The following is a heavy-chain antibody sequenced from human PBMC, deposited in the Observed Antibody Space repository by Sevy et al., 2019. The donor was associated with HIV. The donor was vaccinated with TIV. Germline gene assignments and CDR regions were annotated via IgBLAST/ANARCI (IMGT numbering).Heavy chain of an antibody. CDR1: GGSFSGYY. Sequence: SETLSLTCAVYGGSFSGYYWSWIRQPPGKGLEWIGEINHSGSTNYNPSLKSRVTISVDTSKNQFSLKLSSVTAADTAVYYCASAGLTTVTTLEYNWFDPWGQEPWSPSPQ. CDR3: ASAGLTTVTTLEYNWFDP. CDR2: INHSGST. V-gene: IGHV4-34*01. D-gene: IGHD4-17*01. J-gene: IGHJ5*02.